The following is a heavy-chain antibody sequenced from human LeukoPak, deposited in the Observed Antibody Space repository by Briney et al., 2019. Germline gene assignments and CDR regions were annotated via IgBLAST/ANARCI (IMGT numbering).Heavy chain of an antibody. CDR1: GGTFSSYA. V-gene: IGHV1-69*05. J-gene: IGHJ4*02. Sequence: ASVKVSCKASGGTFSSYAISWVRQAPGQGLEWMGGIIPIFGTANYAQKFQGRVTITTDESTSTAYMELSSLRSEDTAVYYCARDGGHGDYDTHFDYWGQGTLVTVSS. D-gene: IGHD4-17*01. CDR2: IIPIFGTA. CDR3: ARDGGHGDYDTHFDY.